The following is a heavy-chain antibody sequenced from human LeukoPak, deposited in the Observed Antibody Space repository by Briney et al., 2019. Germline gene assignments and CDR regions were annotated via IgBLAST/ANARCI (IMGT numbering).Heavy chain of an antibody. D-gene: IGHD4-17*01. Sequence: GGSLRLSCAASGFIFSNYAMSWVRQAPGKGLEWVSSVSVSDSSTYYAESVKGRFTVSRDNSKNMLYLQMNSLRADDTALYYCGKDPNGDYIGAFDIWGQGIMVTVSS. J-gene: IGHJ3*02. CDR1: GFIFSNYA. CDR2: VSVSDSST. V-gene: IGHV3-23*01. CDR3: GKDPNGDYIGAFDI.